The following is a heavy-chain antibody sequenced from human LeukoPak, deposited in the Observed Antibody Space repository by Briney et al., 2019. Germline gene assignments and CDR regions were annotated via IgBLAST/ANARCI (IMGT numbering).Heavy chain of an antibody. V-gene: IGHV3-7*01. CDR1: GFTLSSYW. CDR2: IKQDGSEK. J-gene: IGHJ4*02. D-gene: IGHD3-9*01. CDR3: ARDRYDILTAHDY. Sequence: GGSLRLSCAASGFTLSSYWMSWVRQAPGKGLEWVANIKQDGSEKYYVDSVKGRFTISRDNAKNSLYLQMNSLRAEDTAVYYCARDRYDILTAHDYWGQGTLVTVSS.